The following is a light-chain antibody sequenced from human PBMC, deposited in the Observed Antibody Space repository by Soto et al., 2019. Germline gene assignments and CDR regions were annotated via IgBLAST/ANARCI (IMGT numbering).Light chain of an antibody. Sequence: QSALTQSASVSGSPGQSITISCTGTSSDVGGYNYVSWYQQYPGKAPKLMIYDVSNRPSGVSNRFSGSKSGNTASLTISGLQAEDEADYYCSSYTSSITYVFGTGTKLTVL. J-gene: IGLJ1*01. CDR1: SSDVGGYNY. CDR2: DVS. CDR3: SSYTSSITYV. V-gene: IGLV2-14*01.